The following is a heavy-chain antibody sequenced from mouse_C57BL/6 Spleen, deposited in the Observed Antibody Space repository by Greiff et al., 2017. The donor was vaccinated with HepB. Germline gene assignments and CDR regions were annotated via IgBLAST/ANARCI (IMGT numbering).Heavy chain of an antibody. D-gene: IGHD4-1*01. J-gene: IGHJ3*01. CDR2: INPNNGGT. CDR1: GYTFTDYN. V-gene: IGHV1-18*01. Sequence: VQLQQSGPELVKPGASVKIPCKASGYTFTDYNMDWVKQSHGKSLEWIGDINPNNGGTIYNQKFKGKATLTVDKSSSTAYMELRSLTSEDTAVYYCAREALPGTPWFAYWGQGTLVTVSA. CDR3: AREALPGTPWFAY.